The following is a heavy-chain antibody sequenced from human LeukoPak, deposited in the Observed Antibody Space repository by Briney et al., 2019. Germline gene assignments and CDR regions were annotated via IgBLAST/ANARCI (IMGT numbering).Heavy chain of an antibody. Sequence: PGGSLRLSCAASGFTFSSYSVNWVRQAPGKGLEWVSSISSSSSNIYYVDSVKGRFTISRDNAKNSLYLQMNSLRVEDTAVYYCARCTTGRTFGSLREIKRSREIDYWGQGTLVTVSS. CDR1: GFTFSSYS. CDR3: ARCTTGRTFGSLREIKRSREIDY. V-gene: IGHV3-21*01. CDR2: ISSSSSNI. D-gene: IGHD1-1*01. J-gene: IGHJ4*02.